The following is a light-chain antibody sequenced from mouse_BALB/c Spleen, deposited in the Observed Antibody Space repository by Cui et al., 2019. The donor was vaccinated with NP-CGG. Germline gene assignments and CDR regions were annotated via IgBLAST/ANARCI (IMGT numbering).Light chain of an antibody. J-gene: IGLJ1*01. CDR1: TGAVTTSNY. CDR2: GTN. CDR3: ALWYSNHWV. Sequence: HAVVTQESALTTSPGETVTLTCRSSTGAVTTSNYANWVQEKPDHLFTGLIGGTNNRAPGVPARFSGSLIGNKAALTVTGAQTEDEAIYFCALWYSNHWVFGGGTKLTVI. V-gene: IGLV1*01.